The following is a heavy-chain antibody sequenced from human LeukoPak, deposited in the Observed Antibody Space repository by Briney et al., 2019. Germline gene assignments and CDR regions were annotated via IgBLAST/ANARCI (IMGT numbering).Heavy chain of an antibody. CDR1: GGSISSGPYY. CDR3: ARIPTVTFFDY. Sequence: SQTLSLTCTVSGGSISSGPYYWNWIRQPAGKGLEWIGRIYTSGYTNYNPSLKSRVTISVDTSKNQFSLKLSSVTAADTAVYYCARIPTVTFFDYWGQGTLVAVSS. D-gene: IGHD4-17*01. J-gene: IGHJ4*02. CDR2: IYTSGYT. V-gene: IGHV4-61*02.